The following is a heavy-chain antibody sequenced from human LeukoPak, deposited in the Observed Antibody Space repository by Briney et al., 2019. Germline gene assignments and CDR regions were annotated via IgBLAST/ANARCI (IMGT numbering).Heavy chain of an antibody. CDR1: GFTFSSYS. V-gene: IGHV3-21*01. Sequence: GGSLRLSCAASGFTFSSYSMNWVRQAPGKGLEWVSSISSSSSYIYYADSVKGRFTISRDNAKNSLYLQMNSLRAEDTAVYYCARDRHYYDSSGCFDYWGQGTLVTVSS. CDR3: ARDRHYYDSSGCFDY. D-gene: IGHD3-22*01. J-gene: IGHJ4*02. CDR2: ISSSSSYI.